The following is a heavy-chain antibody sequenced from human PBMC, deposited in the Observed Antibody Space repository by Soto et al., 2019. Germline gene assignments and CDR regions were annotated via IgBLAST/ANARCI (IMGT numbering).Heavy chain of an antibody. Sequence: GGSLRLSCAASGFTFSSYAMSWVRQAPGGALDWVSTIIGNGGSTYYADSVKGRFTISRDNSKNTVYLQMNSLRAEDTAVYYCAKYSYGQIDYWGQGTLVTVSS. CDR1: GFTFSSYA. V-gene: IGHV3-23*01. CDR2: IIGNGGST. CDR3: AKYSYGQIDY. J-gene: IGHJ4*02. D-gene: IGHD5-18*01.